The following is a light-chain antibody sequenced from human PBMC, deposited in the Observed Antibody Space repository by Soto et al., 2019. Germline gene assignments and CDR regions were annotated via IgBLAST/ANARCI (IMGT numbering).Light chain of an antibody. CDR3: QSYDSSLSGPYV. Sequence: LTPPPSLSGAPGQRVTISCTGSSSNIGAGYDVHWYQQLPGTAPKLLIYGNSNRPSGVPDRFSGSKSGTSASLAITGLQAEDEADYYCQSYDSSLSGPYVFGTGTKVTVL. V-gene: IGLV1-40*01. J-gene: IGLJ1*01. CDR1: SSNIGAGYD. CDR2: GNS.